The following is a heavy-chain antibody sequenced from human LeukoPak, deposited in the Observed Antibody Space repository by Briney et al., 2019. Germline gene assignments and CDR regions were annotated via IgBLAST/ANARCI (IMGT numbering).Heavy chain of an antibody. J-gene: IGHJ4*02. CDR2: IIPIFGTA. V-gene: IGHV1-69*06. D-gene: IGHD3-10*01. Sequence: ASVKVSCKASGGTFSSYAIGWVRQAPGQGLEWMGGIIPIFGTANYAQKFQGRVTITADKSTSTAYMELSSLRSEDTAVYYCARGGRAHGSGSYFYTDYWGQGTLVTVSS. CDR1: GGTFSSYA. CDR3: ARGGRAHGSGSYFYTDY.